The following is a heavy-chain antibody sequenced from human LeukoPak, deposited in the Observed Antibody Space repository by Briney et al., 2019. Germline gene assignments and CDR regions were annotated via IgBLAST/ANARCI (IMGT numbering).Heavy chain of an antibody. CDR1: GGSISSGDYY. V-gene: IGHV4-30-4*01. D-gene: IGHD3-10*01. CDR2: IYYSGST. Sequence: PSETLSLTCTVSGGSISSGDYYWSWIRQPPGKGLEWTGYIYYSGSTYYHPSLKSRVTISVDTSKNQFSLKLSPVTTADTAVYYCARAHGYGAGCFDYWGQGTLVTVSS. CDR3: ARAHGYGAGCFDY. J-gene: IGHJ4*02.